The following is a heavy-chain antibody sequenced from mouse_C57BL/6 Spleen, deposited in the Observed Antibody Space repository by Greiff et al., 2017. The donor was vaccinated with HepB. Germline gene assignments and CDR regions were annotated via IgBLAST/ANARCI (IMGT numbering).Heavy chain of an antibody. CDR2: ISDGGSYT. CDR3: ARENDYYGSSWFDY. J-gene: IGHJ2*01. Sequence: EVQVVESGGGLVKPGGSLKLSCAASGFTFSSYAMSWVRQTPEKRLEWVATISDGGSYTYYPDNVKGRFTISRDNAKNNLYLQMSHLKSEDTAMYYCARENDYYGSSWFDYWGQGTTLTVSS. V-gene: IGHV5-4*01. CDR1: GFTFSSYA. D-gene: IGHD1-1*01.